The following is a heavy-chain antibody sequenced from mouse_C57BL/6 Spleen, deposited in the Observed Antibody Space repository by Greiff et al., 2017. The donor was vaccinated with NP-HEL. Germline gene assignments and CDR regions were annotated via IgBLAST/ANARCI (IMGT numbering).Heavy chain of an antibody. Sequence: VQLQQSGPGLVQPSQSLSISCTVSGFSLTGYGVHWVRQSPGKGLEWLGVIWRGGSTDYYAAFMSRLSITTDNSKSQVFFKMNRLQADDTAIYYCAKRRDDDWDMDDWGKGTSVTVSS. CDR3: AKRRDDDWDMDD. D-gene: IGHD4-1*01. CDR1: GFSLTGYG. V-gene: IGHV2-5*01. J-gene: IGHJ4*01. CDR2: IWRGGST.